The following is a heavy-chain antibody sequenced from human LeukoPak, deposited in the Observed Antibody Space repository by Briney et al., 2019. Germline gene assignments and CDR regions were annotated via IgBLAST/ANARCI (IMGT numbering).Heavy chain of an antibody. CDR1: GGTFSSYA. CDR2: IIPILGIA. J-gene: IGHJ4*02. D-gene: IGHD2-15*01. CDR3: ARAGRYCSGGSCFVDY. V-gene: IGHV1-69*04. Sequence: SVKVSCKASGGTFSSYAISWVQQAPGQGLEWMGRIIPILGIANYAQKFQGRVTITADKSTSTAYMELSSLRSEDTAVYYCARAGRYCSGGSCFVDYWGQGTLVTVSS.